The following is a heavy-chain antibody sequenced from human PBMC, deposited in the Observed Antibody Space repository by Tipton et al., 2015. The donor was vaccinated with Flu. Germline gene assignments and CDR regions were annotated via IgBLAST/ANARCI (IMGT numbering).Heavy chain of an antibody. CDR2: IYPGDSDT. Sequence: VQLVQSGAEVKKAGESLKISCKGSGYTFSNDWIGWVRQRPGKGLEWMGIIYPGDSDTRYSPSFQGQVTISVVKSISTAYLQWSSLRASDTAMYYCVRQYGRWTNYSRGVEVWGHGGTVTV. J-gene: IGHJ6*01. D-gene: IGHD2-15*01. CDR1: GYTFSNDW. CDR3: VRQYGRWTNYSRGVEV. V-gene: IGHV5-51*01.